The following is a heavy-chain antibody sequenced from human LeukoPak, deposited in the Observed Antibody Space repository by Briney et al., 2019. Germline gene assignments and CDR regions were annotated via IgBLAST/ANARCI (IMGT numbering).Heavy chain of an antibody. J-gene: IGHJ4*02. V-gene: IGHV1-46*01. CDR3: ARFRGPGYYYDSSGYRQEAYFDY. D-gene: IGHD3-22*01. CDR1: GYTFTSYY. Sequence: ASVKVSCKASGYTFTSYYMHWVRQAPGQGLEWMGIINPSGGSTSYAQKFQGRVTMTRDTSTSTVYMELSSLRSEDTAVYYCARFRGPGYYYDSSGYRQEAYFDYWGQGTLVTVSS. CDR2: INPSGGST.